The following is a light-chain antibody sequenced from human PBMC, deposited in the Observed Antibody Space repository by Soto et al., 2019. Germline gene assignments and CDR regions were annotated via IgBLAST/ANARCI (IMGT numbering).Light chain of an antibody. CDR2: NVS. CDR3: SSYTNTSPHVI. Sequence: QSALTQPASVSGSPGQSITISCTGASSDIGGYNHVSWYQQHPGKAPKLIIYNVSHPPSGVSTRFSGSKYGNTASLIIAGLQAEDEADYFCSSYTNTSPHVIFGGGTKVTVL. CDR1: SSDIGGYNH. V-gene: IGLV2-14*03. J-gene: IGLJ2*01.